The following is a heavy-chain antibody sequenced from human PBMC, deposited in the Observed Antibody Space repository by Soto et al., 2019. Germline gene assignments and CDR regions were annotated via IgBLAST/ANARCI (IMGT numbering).Heavy chain of an antibody. CDR2: IIPSFGTA. D-gene: IGHD3-3*01. Sequence: QVQLVQSGAEVKKPGSSVKVSCKASGGTFSSYAISWVRQAPGQGLEWMGGIIPSFGTANYAQKFQGRVTITGDEATSTGYIEMSSLRCEDTAGYYCAQGGSYYDFWSGYYSDRYYYYGMDVWGQGTTVTVSS. CDR3: AQGGSYYDFWSGYYSDRYYYYGMDV. J-gene: IGHJ6*02. CDR1: GGTFSSYA. V-gene: IGHV1-69*01.